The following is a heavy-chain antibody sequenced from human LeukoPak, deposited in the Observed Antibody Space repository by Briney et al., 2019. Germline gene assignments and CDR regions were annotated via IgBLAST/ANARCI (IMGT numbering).Heavy chain of an antibody. Sequence: ASVKVSCKASGGTFSSYAISWVRQAPGQGLEWMGGIIPIFGTANYAQKFQGRVTITADKSTSTAYMELSSLRSDDTAVYYCARLGFYYDSSGRSTNWFDPWGQGTLVTVSS. D-gene: IGHD3-22*01. CDR3: ARLGFYYDSSGRSTNWFDP. CDR1: GGTFSSYA. V-gene: IGHV1-69*06. J-gene: IGHJ5*02. CDR2: IIPIFGTA.